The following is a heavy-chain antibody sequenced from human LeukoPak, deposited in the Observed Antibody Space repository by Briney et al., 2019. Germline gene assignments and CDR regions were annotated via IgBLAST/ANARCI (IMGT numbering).Heavy chain of an antibody. CDR3: ARVHYGDNSMDV. D-gene: IGHD4-17*01. Sequence: SETLSLTCTVSGGSISNYYWNWIRQPPGKGLEWIGYIYYSGSTNYNPSLKSRVSISADTSKTQFSLKLSSVIAGDTAVYYCARVHYGDNSMDVWGKGTTVTVPS. V-gene: IGHV4-59*01. J-gene: IGHJ6*03. CDR1: GGSISNYY. CDR2: IYYSGST.